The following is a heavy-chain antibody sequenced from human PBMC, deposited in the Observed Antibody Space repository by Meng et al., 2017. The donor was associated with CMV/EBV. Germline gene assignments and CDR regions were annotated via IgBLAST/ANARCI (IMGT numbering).Heavy chain of an antibody. Sequence: NSMTESGTSLVKPTQALTLHCCFSCASRSPSGVVVGWSRQPPRKALELLSLISWDDDKSYSPSLKSRLTITKDTSKTQVVIKMTNMDPVDTATYYCAHRLASGGWLELPFDYWGQGTLVTVSS. CDR1: CASRSPSGVV. J-gene: IGHJ4*02. CDR3: AHRLASGGWLELPFDY. D-gene: IGHD5-24*01. V-gene: IGHV2-5*02. CDR2: ISWDDDK.